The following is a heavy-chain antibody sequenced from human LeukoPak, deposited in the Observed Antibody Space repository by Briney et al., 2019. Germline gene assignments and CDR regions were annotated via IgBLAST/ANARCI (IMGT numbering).Heavy chain of an antibody. J-gene: IGHJ3*02. Sequence: GGSLRLSCEGSGFTFSNYWMGWVRQAPGKGLQWVANIKTDGSEKYYVDSVKGRFTISRDNAKNSLYLQMNSLRAEDTAVYYCATYSSSWGGLDGAFDIWGQGTMVTVSS. CDR3: ATYSSSWGGLDGAFDI. CDR2: IKTDGSEK. D-gene: IGHD6-13*01. V-gene: IGHV3-7*01. CDR1: GFTFSNYW.